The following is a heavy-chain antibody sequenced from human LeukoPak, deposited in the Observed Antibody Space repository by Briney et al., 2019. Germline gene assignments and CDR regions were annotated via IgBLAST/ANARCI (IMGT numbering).Heavy chain of an antibody. D-gene: IGHD6-19*01. CDR2: IYPGDSDI. CDR3: ARRGSGWTIDY. J-gene: IGHJ4*02. V-gene: IGHV5-51*01. CDR1: GYSFTTYW. Sequence: GESLKISCKCSGYSFTTYWIGWVRRMPGKGLEWMGIIYPGDSDIRYSPSFQGQVTISADKSISTAYLQWTSLMASDTAMYYCARRGSGWTIDYWGQGTLVTVSS.